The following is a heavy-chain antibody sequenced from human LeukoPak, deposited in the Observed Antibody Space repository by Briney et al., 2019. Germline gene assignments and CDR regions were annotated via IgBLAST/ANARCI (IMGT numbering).Heavy chain of an antibody. J-gene: IGHJ4*02. CDR1: GGTFSSHE. V-gene: IGHV1-69*13. Sequence: ASVKVSCKASGGTFSSHEISWVRQAPGQWLEWMGGITPMFGIAKYAQKFQGRVTISAVESMSTVHMELSSLGSEDTAKYYCARGWLADSTVVTPYNYWGQGIVVTVSS. CDR3: ARGWLADSTVVTPYNY. CDR2: ITPMFGIA. D-gene: IGHD4-23*01.